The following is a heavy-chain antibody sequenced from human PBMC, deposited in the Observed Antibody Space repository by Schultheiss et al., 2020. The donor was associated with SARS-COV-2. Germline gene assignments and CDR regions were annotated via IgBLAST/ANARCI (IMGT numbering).Heavy chain of an antibody. CDR3: ARERGRIFGVVIISRYGMDV. CDR1: GFTFSSYE. D-gene: IGHD3-3*01. Sequence: GGSLRLSCAASGFTFSSYEMNWVRQAPGKGLEWVAVISYDGSNKYYADSVKGRFTISRDNTKNTLYLHMNSLRAEDTAVYYCARERGRIFGVVIISRYGMDVWGQGTTVTVSS. CDR2: ISYDGSNK. J-gene: IGHJ6*02. V-gene: IGHV3-30*01.